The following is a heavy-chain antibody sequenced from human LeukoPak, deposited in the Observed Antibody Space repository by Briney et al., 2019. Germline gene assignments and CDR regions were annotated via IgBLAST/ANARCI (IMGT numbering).Heavy chain of an antibody. J-gene: IGHJ6*02. Sequence: PSETLSLTCAVYGGSFSGYSWSWIRQPPEKGLEWIGEINHSGSTNYNPSLKSRVTISVDTSKNQFSLKLSSVTAADTAVYYCARGIAGRYSYGSSWMPDYYYYGMDVWGQGTTVTVSS. V-gene: IGHV4-34*01. CDR3: ARGIAGRYSYGSSWMPDYYYYGMDV. CDR2: INHSGST. D-gene: IGHD5-18*01. CDR1: GGSFSGYS.